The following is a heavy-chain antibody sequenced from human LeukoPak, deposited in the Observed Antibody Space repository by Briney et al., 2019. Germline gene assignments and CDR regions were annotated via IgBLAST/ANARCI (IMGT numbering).Heavy chain of an antibody. CDR1: GFTFSSYA. J-gene: IGHJ4*02. CDR2: ISYDGSNK. Sequence: PGGSLRLSCAASGFTFSSYAMHRVRQAPAKGLEWVAVISYDGSNKYYADSVKGRFTISRDNSKNTLYLQMNSLRAEDTAVYYCARDSILDYWGQGTLVTVSS. CDR3: ARDSILDY. V-gene: IGHV3-30*01.